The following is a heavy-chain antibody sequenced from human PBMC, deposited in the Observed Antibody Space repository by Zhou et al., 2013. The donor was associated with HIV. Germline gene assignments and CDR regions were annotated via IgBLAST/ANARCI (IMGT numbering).Heavy chain of an antibody. D-gene: IGHD4-4*01. Sequence: QVQLVQSGAEVRKPGASVKVSCKASGYSFSSYYIHWVRQAPGQGLEWMGIINPSGGNTRYAQKFQGRVTMTRDTSTSTVYMELSSLRSEDTAVFYXAREGVYGSNSNAFDIWGQGTMVTVSS. J-gene: IGHJ3*02. CDR3: AREGVYGSNSNAFDI. CDR1: GYSFSSYY. CDR2: INPSGGNT. V-gene: IGHV1-46*01.